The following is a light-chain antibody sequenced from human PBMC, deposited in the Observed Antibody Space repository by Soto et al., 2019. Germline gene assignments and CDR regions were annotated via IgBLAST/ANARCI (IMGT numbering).Light chain of an antibody. CDR3: QQYGSSQS. V-gene: IGKV3-20*01. Sequence: EIVLTQSPGTLSLSPGERATLSCRASQSVSSSYLAWYQQKPGQAPRLLIYGASSRATGIPDRFSGSGSGTDFNITISVLEPEDFAVYYCQQYGSSQSFGQGTKVEIK. CDR2: GAS. J-gene: IGKJ1*01. CDR1: QSVSSSY.